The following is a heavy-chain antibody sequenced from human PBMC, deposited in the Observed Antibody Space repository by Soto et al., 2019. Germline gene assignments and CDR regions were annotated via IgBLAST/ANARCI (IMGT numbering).Heavy chain of an antibody. V-gene: IGHV4-30-4*02. J-gene: IGHJ4*02. CDR2: IYYSGSA. CDR3: ARDSNYGRVLTY. D-gene: IGHD4-4*01. Sequence: PSETLSLTCTVSGGSISSGDYYWTWIRQPPGKGLEWIGYIYYSGSAYYNPSLKSRVSISVDTSKNQFSLKLRSEDTAVYYCARDSNYGRVLTYWGQGTLVTVSS. CDR1: GGSISSGDYY.